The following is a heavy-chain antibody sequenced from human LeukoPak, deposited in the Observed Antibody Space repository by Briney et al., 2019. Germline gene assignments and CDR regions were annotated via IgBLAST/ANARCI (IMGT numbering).Heavy chain of an antibody. CDR3: SRPFDS. CDR1: GXTFSSYW. CDR2: INGDGSIT. V-gene: IGHV3-74*01. J-gene: IGHJ4*02. Sequence: GGSLRLSCAASGXTFSSYWMHWVRQAPGKGLVWVSRINGDGSITHYADSVKGRFTISRDNARNTLYLQMNSLSAGDTAVYYCSRPFDSWGQGTLVTVSS.